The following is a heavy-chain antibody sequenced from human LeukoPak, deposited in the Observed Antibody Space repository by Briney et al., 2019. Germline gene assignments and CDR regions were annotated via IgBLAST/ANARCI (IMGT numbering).Heavy chain of an antibody. D-gene: IGHD3-16*01. CDR2: IYYSGST. J-gene: IGHJ4*02. Sequence: SETLSLTCTVSGGSISSGGYYWSWIRQHPGKGLEWIGYIYYSGSTYYNPSLKSRVTISVDTSKNQFSLKLSSVTAADTAVYYCARGRWGVDYFDYWGQGTLVTVSS. V-gene: IGHV4-31*03. CDR1: GGSISSGGYY. CDR3: ARGRWGVDYFDY.